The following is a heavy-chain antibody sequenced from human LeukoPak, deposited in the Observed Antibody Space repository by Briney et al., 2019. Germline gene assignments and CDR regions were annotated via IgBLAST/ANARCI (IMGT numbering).Heavy chain of an antibody. CDR3: AKDRVPYGSGSLFDY. V-gene: IGHV3-7*03. CDR1: GFSFTTYW. CDR2: IKQDGTEK. D-gene: IGHD3-10*01. J-gene: IGHJ4*02. Sequence: GGSLRLSCAASGFSFTTYWMSWVRQAPGKGLEWVANIKQDGTEKYYVDSVKGRFTISRENAENSLYLQMNSLRAEDTAVYYCAKDRVPYGSGSLFDYWGQGTLVTVSS.